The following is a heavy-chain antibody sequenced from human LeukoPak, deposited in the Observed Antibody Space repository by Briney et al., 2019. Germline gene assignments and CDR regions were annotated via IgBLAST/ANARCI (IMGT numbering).Heavy chain of an antibody. CDR2: IIPIFGTA. V-gene: IGHV1-69*05. CDR1: GGTFSSDA. J-gene: IGHJ4*02. Sequence: ASVKVSCKXSGGTFSSDAISWVRQAPGQGLEWMGRIIPIFGTANYSQKFQGRVTITTDESTSTAYMELSSLRSEDTAVYYCARGQQLDLYYFDYWGQGTLVTVSS. CDR3: ARGQQLDLYYFDY. D-gene: IGHD6-13*01.